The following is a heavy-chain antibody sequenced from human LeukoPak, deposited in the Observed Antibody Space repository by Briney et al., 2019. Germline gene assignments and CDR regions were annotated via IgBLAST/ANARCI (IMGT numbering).Heavy chain of an antibody. CDR3: AKDRHYGTSWYGAGDF. V-gene: IGHV3-30*02. D-gene: IGHD2-2*01. CDR1: GFTFSSYS. Sequence: GGSLRLSCAASGFTFSSYSMNWVRQAPGKGLEWVAFIRYDGDIKYYADSVKGRFTISRDNSKNTLYLQMNSLTAEDTAVYYCAKDRHYGTSWYGAGDFWGQGTLVTVSS. J-gene: IGHJ4*02. CDR2: IRYDGDIK.